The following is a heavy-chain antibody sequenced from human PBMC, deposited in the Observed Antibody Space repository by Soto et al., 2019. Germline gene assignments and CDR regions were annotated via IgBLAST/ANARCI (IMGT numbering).Heavy chain of an antibody. J-gene: IGHJ6*02. CDR3: AKDPYDFWSGYYSPLDV. CDR1: GFTFSSYA. D-gene: IGHD3-3*01. V-gene: IGHV3-23*01. CDR2: ISGSGGST. Sequence: PGGSLRLSCAASGFTFSSYAMSWVRQAPGKGLEWVSAISGSGGSTYYADSVKGRFTISRDNSKNTLYLQMNSLRAEDTAVYYCAKDPYDFWSGYYSPLDVWGQGTTVTVSS.